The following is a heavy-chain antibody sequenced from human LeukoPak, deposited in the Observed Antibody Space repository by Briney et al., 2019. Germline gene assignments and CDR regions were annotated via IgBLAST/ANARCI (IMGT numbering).Heavy chain of an antibody. V-gene: IGHV3-21*01. D-gene: IGHD6-19*01. CDR3: ARGPGIAVAPLQH. J-gene: IGHJ1*01. CDR1: GFTLSSYS. Sequence: GSLRLPCEVSGFTLSSYSMTWVRQAPGKGLEWVSSFRSSGRDIIYGDSVRGRFTIARDDAKNSLYLQMNSLRAEDTAVYYCARGPGIAVAPLQHWGQGTLVTASS. CDR2: FRSSGRDI.